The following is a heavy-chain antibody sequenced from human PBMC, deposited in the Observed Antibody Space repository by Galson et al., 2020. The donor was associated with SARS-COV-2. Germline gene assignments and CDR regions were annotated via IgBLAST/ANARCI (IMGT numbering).Heavy chain of an antibody. CDR3: ARDRSFDDSSGYYSVGDYYYGMDV. Sequence: GGSLRLSCAASGFTFSSYSMNWVRQAPGKGLEWVSSISSSSSYIYYADSVKGRFTISRDNAKNSLYLQMNSLRAEDTAVYYCARDRSFDDSSGYYSVGDYYYGMDVWGQGTTVTVSS. D-gene: IGHD3-22*01. CDR1: GFTFSSYS. J-gene: IGHJ6*02. CDR2: ISSSSSYI. V-gene: IGHV3-21*01.